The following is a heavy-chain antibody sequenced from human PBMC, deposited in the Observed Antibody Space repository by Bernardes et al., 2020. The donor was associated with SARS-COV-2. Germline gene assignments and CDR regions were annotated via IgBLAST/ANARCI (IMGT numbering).Heavy chain of an antibody. CDR1: GGSISSSSYY. Sequence: SETLSLTCTVSGGSISSSSYYWGWIRQPPGKGLEWIGSFYYSGSTYYNPSLKSRVTISVDTSKNQFSLKLSSVTAADTAVYYCASSLGYCSSTSCYYYGMDVWGQGTTVTVSS. D-gene: IGHD2-2*01. CDR3: ASSLGYCSSTSCYYYGMDV. V-gene: IGHV4-39*01. J-gene: IGHJ6*02. CDR2: FYYSGST.